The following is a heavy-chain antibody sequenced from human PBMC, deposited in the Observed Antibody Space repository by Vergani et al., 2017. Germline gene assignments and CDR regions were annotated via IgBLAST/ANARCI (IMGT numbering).Heavy chain of an antibody. D-gene: IGHD3-10*01. V-gene: IGHV4-30-4*08. CDR1: GGSISSGDYY. CDR2: IYYSGST. Sequence: QVQLQESGPGLVKPSQILSLTCTVSGGSISSGDYYWSWIRQPPGKGLEWIGYIYYSGSTYYNPSLKSRVTISVDTSKNQFSLKLSSVTAADTAVYYCARGPSSGSYYNVAPYYYGMDVWGQGTTVTVSS. CDR3: ARGPSSGSYYNVAPYYYGMDV. J-gene: IGHJ6*02.